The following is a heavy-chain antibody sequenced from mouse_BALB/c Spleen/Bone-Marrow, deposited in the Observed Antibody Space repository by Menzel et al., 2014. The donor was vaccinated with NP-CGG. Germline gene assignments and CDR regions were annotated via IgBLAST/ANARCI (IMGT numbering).Heavy chain of an antibody. CDR1: GYTFTTYW. CDR3: ARGGDNFAWFAY. V-gene: IGHV1-69*02. J-gene: IGHJ3*01. CDR2: VDPSDGYT. Sequence: QVQLQQPGAELVTPGASVKLSCKASGYTFTTYWMHWVKQRPGHGLEWIGQVDPSDGYTNYSQMFKGKATLTVDKSSSTAYMQLSSLSSEDSAVYCCARGGDNFAWFAYWGQGTLVTVSA. D-gene: IGHD1-3*01.